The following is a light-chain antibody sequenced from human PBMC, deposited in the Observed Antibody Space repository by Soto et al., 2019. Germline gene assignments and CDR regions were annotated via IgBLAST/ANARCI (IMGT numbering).Light chain of an antibody. CDR2: AAS. CDR1: QGISNF. V-gene: IGKV1-27*01. J-gene: IGKJ3*01. CDR3: QKCNSARPFT. Sequence: DIQMTQSPSSLSASVGDRVTITCRASQGISNFLAWYQQKPGKVPKLLIYAASTVQSGIPSRFSGSGSGTDFTLTIISLQPEDVATYYCQKCNSARPFTFGPGTKVDIK.